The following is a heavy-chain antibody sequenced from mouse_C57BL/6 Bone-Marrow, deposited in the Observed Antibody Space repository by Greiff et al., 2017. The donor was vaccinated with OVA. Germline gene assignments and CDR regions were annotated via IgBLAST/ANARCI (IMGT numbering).Heavy chain of an antibody. V-gene: IGHV1-81*01. D-gene: IGHD1-1*01. CDR2: IYPRSGNT. J-gene: IGHJ2*01. CDR1: GYTFTSYG. Sequence: VKLLESGAELARPGASVKLSCKASGYTFTSYGISWVKQRTGQGLEWIGEIYPRSGNTYYNEKFKGKATLTADKSSSTAYMELRSLTSEDSAVYFCARWGITTVEDYWGQGTTLTVSS. CDR3: ARWGITTVEDY.